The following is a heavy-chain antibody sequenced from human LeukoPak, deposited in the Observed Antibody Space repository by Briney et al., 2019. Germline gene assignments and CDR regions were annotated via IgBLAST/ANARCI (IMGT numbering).Heavy chain of an antibody. Sequence: GKSLRLSCAASGFTFNNYGMHWVRQAPGKGLEWVAVISYDGRNKHYPDSVKGRFTISRDISTDTLWLQMDSLRTEDTAVYYCAKGPLRGTAAAIDYWGQGTLVTVSS. D-gene: IGHD2-2*01. CDR2: ISYDGRNK. CDR3: AKGPLRGTAAAIDY. V-gene: IGHV3-30*18. CDR1: GFTFNNYG. J-gene: IGHJ4*02.